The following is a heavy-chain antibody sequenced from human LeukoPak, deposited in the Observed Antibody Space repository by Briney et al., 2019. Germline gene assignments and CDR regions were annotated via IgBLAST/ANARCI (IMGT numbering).Heavy chain of an antibody. J-gene: IGHJ5*02. D-gene: IGHD6-19*01. CDR3: ARGSGSGWPLDR. V-gene: IGHV3-23*03. CDR1: GFTFSSYA. Sequence: PGGSLRLSCTASGFTFSSYATNWVRQAPGKGLQWVAIMYAGGTTDYSDSVRGRFHISRDSSNNTLSLQINSLRAEDTAVYYCARGSGSGWPLDRWGQGALVTVSS. CDR2: MYAGGTT.